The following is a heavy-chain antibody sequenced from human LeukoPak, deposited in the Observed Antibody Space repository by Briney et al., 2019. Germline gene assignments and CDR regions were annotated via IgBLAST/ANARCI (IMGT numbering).Heavy chain of an antibody. D-gene: IGHD6-19*01. CDR3: ARSDSSGWYLGGNGMDV. V-gene: IGHV1-2*02. J-gene: IGHJ6*02. CDR2: INPNSGGT. Sequence: ASVKVSCKASGYSFTGYHIHWVRQAPGQGLECMGWINPNSGGTHYVQKFQGRVTMTRDTSTTTAYMELSRLRSDDTAVYYCARSDSSGWYLGGNGMDVWGQGTTVTVSS. CDR1: GYSFTGYH.